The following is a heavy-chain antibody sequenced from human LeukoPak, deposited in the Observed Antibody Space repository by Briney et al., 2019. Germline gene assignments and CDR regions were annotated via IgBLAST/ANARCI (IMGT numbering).Heavy chain of an antibody. Sequence: GGSLRLSCAASGFTFSSYWMSWVRQAPGKGLEWVSYISSSGSTIYYADSVKGRFTISRDNAKNSLYLQMNSLRAEDTAVYYCARDYYTAMATGWFDPWGQGTLVTVSS. CDR3: ARDYYTAMATGWFDP. J-gene: IGHJ5*02. D-gene: IGHD5-18*01. CDR1: GFTFSSYW. V-gene: IGHV3-48*04. CDR2: ISSSGSTI.